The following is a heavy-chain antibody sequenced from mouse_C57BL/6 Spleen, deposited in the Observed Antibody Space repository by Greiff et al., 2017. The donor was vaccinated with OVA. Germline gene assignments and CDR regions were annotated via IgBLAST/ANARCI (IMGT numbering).Heavy chain of an antibody. CDR2: IFPGSGST. Sequence: VQLQESGAELVKPGASVKMSCKASGYTFPSYWITWVKQRPGQGLAWIGDIFPGSGSTNYNEKFKSKATLTVDTSSSTAYMQLSSLTSEDSAVYYCAREGSGTGYCWCWGQSTTLTVSS. D-gene: IGHD4-1*01. J-gene: IGHJ2*01. CDR1: GYTFPSYW. V-gene: IGHV1-55*01. CDR3: AREGSGTGYCWC.